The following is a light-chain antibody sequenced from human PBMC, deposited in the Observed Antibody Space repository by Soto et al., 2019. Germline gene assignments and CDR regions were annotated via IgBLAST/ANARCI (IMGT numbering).Light chain of an antibody. J-gene: IGLJ1*01. CDR1: SSDVGNYNF. Sequence: QSALTQPASVSGSPGQSITISCTGTSSDVGNYNFVSWYQQLPGKAPKLIIYGVSNRPSGVSNRFSGSKSGNTASLTISGLQAEDEGDYYCSSYTNSNILHYVFGTGTKVTVL. V-gene: IGLV2-14*01. CDR3: SSYTNSNILHYV. CDR2: GVS.